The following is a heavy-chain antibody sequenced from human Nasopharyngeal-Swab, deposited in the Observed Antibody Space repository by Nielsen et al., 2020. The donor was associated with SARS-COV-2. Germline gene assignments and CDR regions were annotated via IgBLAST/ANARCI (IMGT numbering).Heavy chain of an antibody. CDR2: ISYDGSNK. Sequence: GESLKISCAASGFTFSSYGMHWVRQAPGKGLEWVAVISYDGSNKYYADSVKGRFTISRDNSKNTLYLQTNSLRAEDTAVYYCAKDGRVDIVATGYYYYYYMDVWGKGTTVTVSS. D-gene: IGHD5-12*01. V-gene: IGHV3-30*18. CDR3: AKDGRVDIVATGYYYYYYMDV. CDR1: GFTFSSYG. J-gene: IGHJ6*03.